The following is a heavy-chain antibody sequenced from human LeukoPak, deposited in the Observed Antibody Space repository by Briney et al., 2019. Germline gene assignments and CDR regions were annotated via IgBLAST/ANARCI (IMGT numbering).Heavy chain of an antibody. CDR2: IYYSGST. CDR1: GGSISSYY. V-gene: IGHV4-59*01. Sequence: PSETLSLTCTVSGGSISSYYWSWIRQPPGKGLEWIGYIYYSGSTNYNPSLKSRVTISVDTPKNQFSLKLSSVTAADTAVYYCARTERGYSYGPLDYWGQGTLVTVSS. CDR3: ARTERGYSYGPLDY. D-gene: IGHD5-18*01. J-gene: IGHJ4*02.